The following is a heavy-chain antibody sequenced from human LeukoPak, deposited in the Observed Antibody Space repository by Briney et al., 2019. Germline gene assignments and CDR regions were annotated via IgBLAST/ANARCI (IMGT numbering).Heavy chain of an antibody. CDR2: INHSGST. CDR3: ARGNYDSSGYLGEIDY. CDR1: GGSFSGYY. V-gene: IGHV4-34*01. D-gene: IGHD3-22*01. J-gene: IGHJ4*02. Sequence: SETLSLTCAVYGGSFSGYYWSWIRQPPGKGLEWIGEINHSGSTNYNPSLKSRVTISVDTSKNQFSLKLSSVTAADTAVYYCARGNYDSSGYLGEIDYWGQGTLVTVSS.